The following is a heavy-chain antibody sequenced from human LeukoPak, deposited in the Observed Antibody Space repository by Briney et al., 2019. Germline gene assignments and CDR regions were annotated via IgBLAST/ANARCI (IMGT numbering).Heavy chain of an antibody. Sequence: GGSLRLSCAASGFTFSNFAMSWVRQAPGKGLEWVSAISGSGGSTYYADSVKGRFTISRDNSKNTLYLQMNSLRAEDTAVYYCANEYYDFWSGYYHYFDYWGQGTLVTVSS. V-gene: IGHV3-23*01. CDR3: ANEYYDFWSGYYHYFDY. CDR1: GFTFSNFA. D-gene: IGHD3-3*01. CDR2: ISGSGGST. J-gene: IGHJ4*02.